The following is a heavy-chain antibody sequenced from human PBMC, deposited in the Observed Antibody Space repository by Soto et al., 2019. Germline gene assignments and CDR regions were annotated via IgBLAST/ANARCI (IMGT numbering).Heavy chain of an antibody. CDR1: GYTLTELS. CDR2: FDPEDGET. Sequence: ASVKVSCKVSGYTLTELSMHWVRQAPGKGPEWMGGFDPEDGETIYAQKFQGRVTMTGDTSTDTAYMELSSLRSEDTAVYYCATDPPMDVWGQGTTVTVSS. J-gene: IGHJ6*02. V-gene: IGHV1-24*01. CDR3: ATDPPMDV.